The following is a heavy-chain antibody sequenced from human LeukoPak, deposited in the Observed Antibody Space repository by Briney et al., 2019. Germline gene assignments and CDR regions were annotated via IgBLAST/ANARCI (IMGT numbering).Heavy chain of an antibody. CDR2: IFPSGGEI. CDR1: GFTFSTFA. Sequence: VGSLRLSCAASGFTFSTFAMIWVRQPPGKGLEWVSSIFPSGGEIHYADSVRGRFTISRDNSKSTLSLQMNSLRAEDTAIYYCATYRQVLLPFESWGQGSLVTVSS. D-gene: IGHD2-8*02. CDR3: ATYRQVLLPFES. V-gene: IGHV3-23*01. J-gene: IGHJ4*02.